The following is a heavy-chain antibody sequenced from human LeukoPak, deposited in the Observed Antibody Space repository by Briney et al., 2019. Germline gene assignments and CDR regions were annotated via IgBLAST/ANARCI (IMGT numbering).Heavy chain of an antibody. CDR1: GYTFTSYG. Sequence: ASVKVSCKASGYTFTSYGISWVRQAPGQGLEWMGWISAYNGNTNYAQKLQGRVTMTTDTSTSTAYMELRSLRSDDTAVYYCARDARCSSTSCYLRLYYYYYTDVWGKGTTVTVSS. J-gene: IGHJ6*03. D-gene: IGHD2-2*01. V-gene: IGHV1-18*01. CDR2: ISAYNGNT. CDR3: ARDARCSSTSCYLRLYYYYYTDV.